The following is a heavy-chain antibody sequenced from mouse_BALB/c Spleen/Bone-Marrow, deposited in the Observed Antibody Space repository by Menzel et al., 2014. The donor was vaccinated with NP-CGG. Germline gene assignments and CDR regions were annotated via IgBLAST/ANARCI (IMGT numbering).Heavy chain of an antibody. CDR3: ARPDYYGYLNY. Sequence: DVKLVESGGGLVQPGGSLKFSCAASGFDFSRYWMSWVRQAPGKGLEWIGEINPDSRTINYSPSLKDKFIISRDNAKNTLCLRLNKVRSEDTALYYCARPDYYGYLNYWGQGTTLTVSS. CDR1: GFDFSRYW. D-gene: IGHD1-1*01. J-gene: IGHJ2*01. V-gene: IGHV4-1*02. CDR2: INPDSRTI.